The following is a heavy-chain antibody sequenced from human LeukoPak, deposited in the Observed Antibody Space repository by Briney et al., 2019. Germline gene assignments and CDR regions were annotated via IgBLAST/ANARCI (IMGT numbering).Heavy chain of an antibody. CDR1: GFTFSSYA. CDR3: ARGLGGEFGELLFDY. V-gene: IGHV3-30-3*01. D-gene: IGHD3-10*01. Sequence: PGRSLRLSCAASGFTFSSYAMHWVRQAPGKGLEWVAVISYDGSNKYYADSVKGRFTISRDNSKNTLYLQMSSLRAEDTAVYYCARGLGGEFGELLFDYWGQGTLVTVSS. CDR2: ISYDGSNK. J-gene: IGHJ4*02.